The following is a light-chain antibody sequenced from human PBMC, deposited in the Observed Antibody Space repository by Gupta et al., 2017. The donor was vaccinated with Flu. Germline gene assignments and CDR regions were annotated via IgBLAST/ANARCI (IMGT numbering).Light chain of an antibody. CDR1: QNINGY. V-gene: IGKV1-39*01. CDR3: QQSYLTPLT. CDR2: TAS. Sequence: DIQMTQSPSSLSASVGDRVTITCRASQNINGYLNWYQQKPGNAPKLLIYTASSLQSGVPSRFGGSGSERDFTLTIYSLQPEDFATYYCQQSYLTPLTFGGGTKVEIK. J-gene: IGKJ4*01.